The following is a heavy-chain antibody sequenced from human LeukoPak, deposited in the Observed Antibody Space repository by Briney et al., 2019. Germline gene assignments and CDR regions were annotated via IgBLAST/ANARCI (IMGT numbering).Heavy chain of an antibody. D-gene: IGHD2-21*01. CDR1: GFTFSTHA. Sequence: PGGSLRLSCTVSGFTFSTHAMSWVRQAPGKGLEWVSGISGNSIGKYYADSVKGRFTISRDNPKNTLYLQMNSLRGEDTAIYYCATRQEYCGGDCFTWFDPWGQGTLVTVSS. CDR3: ATRQEYCGGDCFTWFDP. J-gene: IGHJ5*02. CDR2: ISGNSIGK. V-gene: IGHV3-23*01.